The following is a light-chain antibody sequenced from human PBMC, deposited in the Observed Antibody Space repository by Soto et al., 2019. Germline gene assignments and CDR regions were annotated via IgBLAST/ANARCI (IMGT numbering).Light chain of an antibody. Sequence: EIVLTQSPATLSLSPGERATLSCRASQSVSSYLAWYQQKPGQAPRLLIYDASNRATGIPGRFSGSGSGTEFTLTISSLQSEDFAIYYCQQFNNRPRTFGQGTKVDIK. CDR3: QQFNNRPRT. CDR1: QSVSSY. V-gene: IGKV3-11*01. J-gene: IGKJ1*01. CDR2: DAS.